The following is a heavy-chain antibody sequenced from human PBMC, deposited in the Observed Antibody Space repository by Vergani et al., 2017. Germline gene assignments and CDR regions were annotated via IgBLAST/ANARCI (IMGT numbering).Heavy chain of an antibody. V-gene: IGHV4-59*01. CDR3: AREGTSRGYYYYYMDV. Sequence: QVQLQESGPGLVKPSETLSLTCTVSGGSISSYYWSWIRQPPGKGLEWIGYIYYSGSTNYNPSLKSRVTISVDTSNNQFSLKLSSVTAADTAVYYCAREGTSRGYYYYYMDVWCKGTTVTVSS. D-gene: IGHD1-1*01. CDR2: IYYSGST. J-gene: IGHJ6*03. CDR1: GGSISSYY.